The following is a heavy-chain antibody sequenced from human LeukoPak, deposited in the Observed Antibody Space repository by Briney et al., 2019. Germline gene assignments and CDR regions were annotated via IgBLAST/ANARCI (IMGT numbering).Heavy chain of an antibody. D-gene: IGHD1-1*01. CDR2: IYTSGST. CDR1: GGSISTYH. J-gene: IGHJ5*02. V-gene: IGHV4-4*07. Sequence: SETLSLTCTVSGGSISTYHWSWIRQPAGKGLEWIGRIYTSGSTNYNPSLKSRVTMSVDTSKNQFSLRLTSVTAADTAVYYCARGGTWGTSWFDPWGQGTLVTVSS. CDR3: ARGGTWGTSWFDP.